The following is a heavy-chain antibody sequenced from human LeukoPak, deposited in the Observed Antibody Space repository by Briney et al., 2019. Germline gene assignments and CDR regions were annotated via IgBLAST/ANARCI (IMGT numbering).Heavy chain of an antibody. CDR1: GFTFSDYY. J-gene: IGHJ4*02. CDR3: AREIIGYCSSTSCRIFDY. CDR2: VSTSGSNI. Sequence: PGGSLRLSCAASGFTFSDYYMNWIRQAPGEGLEWVSYVSTSGSNIYYADSVKGRFTISRDNAKKSVYLQMNSLRAEDTAVYYCAREIIGYCSSTSCRIFDYWGQGTLVTVSS. D-gene: IGHD2-2*03. V-gene: IGHV3-11*01.